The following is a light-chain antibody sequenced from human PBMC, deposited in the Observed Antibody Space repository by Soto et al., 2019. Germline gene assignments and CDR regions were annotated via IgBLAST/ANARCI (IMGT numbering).Light chain of an antibody. CDR2: DAF. CDR3: QQYGSSPSWT. J-gene: IGKJ1*01. Sequence: EIVLTQSPGSLSLSPGERATLSCRASQSVSGSFLAWYQHKPGQAPRLLIYDAFTRLTGIPDRFSGSGSGTDVTLTISRQEPEYFAVYYCQQYGSSPSWTFGQGTKVEIK. V-gene: IGKV3-20*01. CDR1: QSVSGSF.